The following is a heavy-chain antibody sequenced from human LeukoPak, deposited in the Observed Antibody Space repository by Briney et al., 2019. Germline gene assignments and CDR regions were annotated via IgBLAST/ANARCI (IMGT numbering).Heavy chain of an antibody. D-gene: IGHD5/OR15-5a*01. J-gene: IGHJ3*02. CDR1: GFTFSDYY. V-gene: IGHV3-11*04. Sequence: PGGSLRLSCAASGFTFSDYYMSWIRQAPGKGLEWVSYISSSGSAIYYADSVKGRFTISRDNAKNSLYLQMNSLRAEDTAVYYCASSVAGDRRAFDIWGQGTMVTVSS. CDR2: ISSSGSAI. CDR3: ASSVAGDRRAFDI.